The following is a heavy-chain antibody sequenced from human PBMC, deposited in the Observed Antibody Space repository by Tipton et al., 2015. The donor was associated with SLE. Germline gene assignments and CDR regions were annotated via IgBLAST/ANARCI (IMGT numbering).Heavy chain of an antibody. CDR2: IYYSGST. CDR1: GGSISSHY. CDR3: ARVGYSGTSPYYYYYMDV. D-gene: IGHD1-26*01. Sequence: TLSLTCTVSGGSISSHYWSWIRQPPGKGLEWIGYIYYSGSTNYNPSLKSRVTISVDTSKNQFSLNLSSVTAADTAIYYCARVGYSGTSPYYYYYMDVWGKGTTVTVSS. J-gene: IGHJ6*03. V-gene: IGHV4-59*11.